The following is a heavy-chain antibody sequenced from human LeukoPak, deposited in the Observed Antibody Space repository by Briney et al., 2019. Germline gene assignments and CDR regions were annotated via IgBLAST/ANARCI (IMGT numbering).Heavy chain of an antibody. J-gene: IGHJ4*02. D-gene: IGHD6-19*01. V-gene: IGHV3-15*01. Sequence: GGSLRLSCVASGFTLKNAWMSWVRQAPGKGLEWVGRIRSKTDGGTTDYAAPVKGRFTISRDDSKNTLYLQMNSLKTEDTAVYYCTTGTEQQWLSLDYWDQGTLVTVSS. CDR3: TTGTEQQWLSLDY. CDR2: IRSKTDGGTT. CDR1: GFTLKNAW.